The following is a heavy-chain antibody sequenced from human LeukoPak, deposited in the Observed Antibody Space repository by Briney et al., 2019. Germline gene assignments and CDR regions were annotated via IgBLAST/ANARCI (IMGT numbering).Heavy chain of an antibody. D-gene: IGHD2-2*01. V-gene: IGHV1-46*01. CDR2: INPSGGST. J-gene: IGHJ4*02. CDR3: ARALTVGSRTSCYSH. Sequence: ASVKVSCKASGYTFTSYYMHWVRQAPGQGLEWMGIINPSGGSTSYAQKFQGRVTMTRDTSTSTVYMELSSLRSEDTAVYHCARALTVGSRTSCYSHWGQGTLVTVSS. CDR1: GYTFTSYY.